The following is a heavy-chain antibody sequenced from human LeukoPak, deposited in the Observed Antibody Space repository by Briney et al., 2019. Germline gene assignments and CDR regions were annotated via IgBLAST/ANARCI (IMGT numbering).Heavy chain of an antibody. Sequence: PGRSLRLSCAASGFTFSSYCMHWVRQAPGKGLEWVAVISVDGSNKYYADSVKGRFTISRDNSKNTLYLEMNSLRAEDTAVYYCARDYYYDSSGYWDYYFDYWGQGTLVSVSS. J-gene: IGHJ4*02. CDR1: GFTFSSYC. CDR3: ARDYYYDSSGYWDYYFDY. CDR2: ISVDGSNK. D-gene: IGHD3-22*01. V-gene: IGHV3-30*03.